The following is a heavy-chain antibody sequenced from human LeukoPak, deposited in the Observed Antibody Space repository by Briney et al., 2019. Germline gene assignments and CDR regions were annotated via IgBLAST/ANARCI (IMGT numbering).Heavy chain of an antibody. J-gene: IGHJ4*02. D-gene: IGHD3-22*01. V-gene: IGHV3-23*01. CDR1: AFTFSSYA. CDR3: AKGKVPYYYDTSAYYPFDY. CDR2: ISGSGGST. Sequence: SGGSLRLSCVASAFTFSSYAMTWVRLAPGKGLEWVSAISGSGGSTYYADSVKGRFTISRDNSKNTLYLQMNSLRAEDTAVYYCAKGKVPYYYDTSAYYPFDYWGQGTLVTVSS.